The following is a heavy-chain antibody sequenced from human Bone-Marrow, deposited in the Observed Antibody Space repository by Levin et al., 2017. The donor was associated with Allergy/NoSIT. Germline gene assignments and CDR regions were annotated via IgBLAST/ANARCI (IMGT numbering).Heavy chain of an antibody. Sequence: RPSETLSLTCDVSGGSISSDYWSWIRQPPGKGLEWIGYISSTGSTSYNPSLESRVTISVDTSKNQFSVKVISVTAADTAVYYCARIRRDSNGWYENDYWGQGTLVTVSS. CDR2: ISSTGST. D-gene: IGHD6-19*01. J-gene: IGHJ4*02. CDR3: ARIRRDSNGWYENDY. CDR1: GGSISSDY. V-gene: IGHV4-59*01.